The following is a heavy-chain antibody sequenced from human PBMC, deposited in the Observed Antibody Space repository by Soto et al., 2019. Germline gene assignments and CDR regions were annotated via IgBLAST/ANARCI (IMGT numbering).Heavy chain of an antibody. CDR3: ARGPDICSSTSCYPRH. CDR2: INHSGST. V-gene: IGHV4-34*01. D-gene: IGHD2-2*01. CDR1: GFTFSSYW. J-gene: IGHJ4*02. Sequence: AQLVESGGGLVQPGGSLRLSCAASGFTFSSYWMHWVRQAPGKGLVWIGEINHSGSTNYNPSLKSRVTISVDTSKNQFSLKLSSVTAADTAVYYCARGPDICSSTSCYPRHWGQGTLVTVSS.